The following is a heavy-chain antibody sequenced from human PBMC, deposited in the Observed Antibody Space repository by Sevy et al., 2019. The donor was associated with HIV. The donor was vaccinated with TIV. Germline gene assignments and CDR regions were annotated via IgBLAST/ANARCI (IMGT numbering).Heavy chain of an antibody. V-gene: IGHV3-64D*06. J-gene: IGHJ3*02. Sequence: GGSLRLSCSASGFTFSSYAMHWVRQAPGKGLEYVSAISSNGGSTYYADSVKGRFTISRDNSKNTLYLQMGSLRAEDTAVYYCVKNKWEPLINDAFDIWGQGTMVTVSS. CDR1: GFTFSSYA. D-gene: IGHD1-26*01. CDR3: VKNKWEPLINDAFDI. CDR2: ISSNGGST.